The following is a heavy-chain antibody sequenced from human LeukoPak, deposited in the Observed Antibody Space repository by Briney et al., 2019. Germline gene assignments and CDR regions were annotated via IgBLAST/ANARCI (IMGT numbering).Heavy chain of an antibody. CDR2: IYYSGGT. CDR3: ARAVGIVGATTRFDP. Sequence: SETLSLTCTVSGGSISSYYWSWIRQPPGKGLEWIGYIYYSGGTNYNPSLKSRVTISVDTSKNQSSLKLSSVTAADTAVYYCARAVGIVGATTRFDPWGQGTLVTVSS. D-gene: IGHD1-26*01. J-gene: IGHJ5*02. V-gene: IGHV4-59*01. CDR1: GGSISSYY.